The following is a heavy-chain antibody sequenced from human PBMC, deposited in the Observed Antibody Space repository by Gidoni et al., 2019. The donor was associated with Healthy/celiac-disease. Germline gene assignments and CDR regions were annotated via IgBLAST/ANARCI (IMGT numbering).Heavy chain of an antibody. J-gene: IGHJ4*02. D-gene: IGHD6-13*01. CDR3: ARGGEWIAAAGTWYFDY. Sequence: QVQLVQSGAEVKKPGASVKVSCKASGYTFPSYYMHWVRQAPGQGLEWMGIINPSGGSTSYAQKFQGRVTMTRDTSTSTVYMELSSLRSEDTAVYYCARGGEWIAAAGTWYFDYWGQGTLVTVSS. CDR2: INPSGGST. V-gene: IGHV1-46*01. CDR1: GYTFPSYY.